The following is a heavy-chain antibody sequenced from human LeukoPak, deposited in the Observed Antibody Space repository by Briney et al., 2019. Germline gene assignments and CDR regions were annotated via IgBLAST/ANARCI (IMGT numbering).Heavy chain of an antibody. CDR2: IRGSDGTT. CDR3: AKNRYSSSWDLDAFNI. J-gene: IGHJ3*02. V-gene: IGHV3-23*01. CDR1: GFTFSSYA. D-gene: IGHD6-13*01. Sequence: PGGSLRLSCAASGFTFSSYAMSWDRQAPGKGLEWVSAIRGSDGTTYYADSVKGRFTISRDNSKNTLYLQMNTLRVEDTAVYYCAKNRYSSSWDLDAFNIWGQGTMVTVSS.